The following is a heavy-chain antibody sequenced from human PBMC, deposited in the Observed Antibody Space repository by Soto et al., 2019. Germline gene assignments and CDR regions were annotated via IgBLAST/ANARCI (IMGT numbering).Heavy chain of an antibody. CDR2: IYYSGST. V-gene: IGHV4-31*03. Sequence: PSETLSLTCTVSGGSISSGGYHWSWIRQHPGKGLEWIGYIYYSGSTYYNPSLKSRVTISVDTSKNQFSLKLSSVTAADTAVYYCARDAAPGIAAAGTGIYYGMDVWGQGTTVTVSS. CDR3: ARDAAPGIAAAGTGIYYGMDV. D-gene: IGHD6-13*01. CDR1: GGSISSGGYH. J-gene: IGHJ6*02.